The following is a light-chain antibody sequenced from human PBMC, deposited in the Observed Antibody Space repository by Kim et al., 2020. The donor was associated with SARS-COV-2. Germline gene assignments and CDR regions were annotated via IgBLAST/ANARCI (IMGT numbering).Light chain of an antibody. V-gene: IGKV1-5*03. CDR3: QQDNGH. Sequence: GDRVTITCRASESISNGLAWYQQKPVKAPKVLIYEASTLRSGVPSRFSGSGSGTEFTLTISSLQPDDSASYYCQQDNGHFGQGTKLEI. CDR2: EAS. J-gene: IGKJ2*01. CDR1: ESISNG.